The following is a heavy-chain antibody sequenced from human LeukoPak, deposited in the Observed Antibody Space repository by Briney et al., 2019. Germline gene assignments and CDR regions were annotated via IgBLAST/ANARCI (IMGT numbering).Heavy chain of an antibody. V-gene: IGHV3-23*01. Sequence: GGSLRLSCAASGINFSDYSMNWVRQAPGKGLEWLSGIDGGAGTTYYADSVKGRFTISRDNSRNTLYLQMSSLRPDDTAVYFCAKARWFGDLYSDYWGQGTLVSVSS. CDR3: AKARWFGDLYSDY. CDR2: IDGGAGTT. D-gene: IGHD3-10*01. CDR1: GINFSDYS. J-gene: IGHJ4*02.